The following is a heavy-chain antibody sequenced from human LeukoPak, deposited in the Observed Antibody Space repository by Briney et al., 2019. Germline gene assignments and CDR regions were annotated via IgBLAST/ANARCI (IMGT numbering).Heavy chain of an antibody. CDR1: GYAFATYD. D-gene: IGHD3-22*01. J-gene: IGHJ4*02. CDR2: MNPNTGSA. V-gene: IGHV1-8*01. CDR3: ARGGRRFRTDNSENSGYFPADF. Sequence: SSVKLSCKASGYAFATYDNNWVRQVAGQGHEWMGWMNPNTGSAGYPPKFQNRVTMTRNTSINTAYLELSSLKSEDTAVYFCARGGRRFRTDNSENSGYFPADFWGQGTLVTVSS.